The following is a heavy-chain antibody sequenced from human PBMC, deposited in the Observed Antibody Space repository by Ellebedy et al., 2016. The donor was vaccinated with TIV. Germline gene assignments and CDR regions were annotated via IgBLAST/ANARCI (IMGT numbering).Heavy chain of an antibody. CDR3: ARAPSYGSGSFLFDY. D-gene: IGHD3-10*01. J-gene: IGHJ4*02. V-gene: IGHV1-69*04. CDR1: GGTFSSYA. Sequence: SVKVSCXASGGTFSSYAISWVRQAPGQGLEWMGRIIPILGIANYAQKFQGRVTITADKSTSTAYMELSSLRSEDTAVYYCARAPSYGSGSFLFDYWGQGTLVTVSS. CDR2: IIPILGIA.